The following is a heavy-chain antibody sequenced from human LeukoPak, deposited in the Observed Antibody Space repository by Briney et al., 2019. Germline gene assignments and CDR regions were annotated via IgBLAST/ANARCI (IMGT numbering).Heavy chain of an antibody. CDR1: GVTFSDYW. CDR3: ARWRGSTSERSDY. Sequence: GSLRLSCTASGVTFSDYWMTWVRQAPGKGLEWVANIKQDGSAKYYVDSVKGRFTISRDNAKNSLYLQMDSLRVEDTATYYCARWRGSTSERSDYWGQGTLVTVSS. CDR2: IKQDGSAK. J-gene: IGHJ4*02. V-gene: IGHV3-7*01. D-gene: IGHD2-2*01.